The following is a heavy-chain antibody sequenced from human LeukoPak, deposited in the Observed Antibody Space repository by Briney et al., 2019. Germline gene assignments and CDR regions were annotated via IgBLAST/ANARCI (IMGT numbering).Heavy chain of an antibody. D-gene: IGHD2-15*01. J-gene: IGHJ6*02. Sequence: KPSETLSLTCTVSGGSISSYYWSWIRQPAGKGLEWIGRIYTSGSTNYNPSLKSRVTMSVDTSKNQFSLKLSSVTAADTAVYHCARVVVGQTYYYYYYGMDVWGQGTTVTVSS. CDR1: GGSISSYY. CDR2: IYTSGST. V-gene: IGHV4-4*07. CDR3: ARVVVGQTYYYYYYGMDV.